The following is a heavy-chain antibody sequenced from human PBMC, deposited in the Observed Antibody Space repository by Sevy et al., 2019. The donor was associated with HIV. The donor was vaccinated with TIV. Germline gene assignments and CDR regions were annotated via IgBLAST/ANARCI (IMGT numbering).Heavy chain of an antibody. CDR2: LSFGCGEI. D-gene: IGHD2-8*01. CDR3: AREGCTKPQDY. J-gene: IGHJ4*02. Sequence: GGSLRLSCAASGFTFSKYSMSWVRQPPGKGLEWVSTLSFGCGEINYADSVKGRFTISRDNSKSSVYLQMNNLRPEETAVYNCAREGCTKPQDYWGQGTLVTVSS. V-gene: IGHV3-23*01. CDR1: GFTFSKYS.